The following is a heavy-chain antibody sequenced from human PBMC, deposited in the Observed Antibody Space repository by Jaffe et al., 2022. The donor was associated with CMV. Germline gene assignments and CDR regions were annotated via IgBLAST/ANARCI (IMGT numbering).Heavy chain of an antibody. J-gene: IGHJ4*02. Sequence: EVQLLESGGGLVQPGGSLRLSCAASGFTFSSYAMSWVRQAPGKGLEWVSAISGSGGSTYYADSVKGRFTISRDNSKNTLYLQMNSLRAEDTAVYYCAKDQWAWIQLWSPLDYWGQGTLVTVSS. CDR1: GFTFSSYA. V-gene: IGHV3-23*01. D-gene: IGHD5-18*01. CDR3: AKDQWAWIQLWSPLDY. CDR2: ISGSGGST.